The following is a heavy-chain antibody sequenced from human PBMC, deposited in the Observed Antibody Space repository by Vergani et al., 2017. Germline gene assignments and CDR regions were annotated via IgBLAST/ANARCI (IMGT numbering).Heavy chain of an antibody. V-gene: IGHV3-48*04. CDR2: ISSSGSTI. CDR1: GFTFSSYG. D-gene: IGHD3-22*01. J-gene: IGHJ4*02. Sequence: VQLVESGGGVVQPGRSLRLSCASSGFTFSSYGMHWVRQAPGKGLEWVSYISSSGSTIYYADSVKGRFTISRDNAKNSLYLQMNSLRAEDTAVYYCARGGGYYPDEYYFDYWGQGTLVTVSS. CDR3: ARGGGYYPDEYYFDY.